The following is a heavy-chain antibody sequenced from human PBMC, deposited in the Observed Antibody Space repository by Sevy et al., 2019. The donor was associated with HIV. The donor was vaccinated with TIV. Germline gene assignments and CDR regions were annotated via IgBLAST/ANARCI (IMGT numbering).Heavy chain of an antibody. CDR3: ARDLGLMVATERGDY. V-gene: IGHV1-69*13. J-gene: IGHJ4*02. CDR2: IIPIFGTA. Sequence: ASVKVSCKASGGTFSRYAISWVRQAPGQGLEWMGGIIPIFGTANYAQKFQGRVTITADESTSTAYMELSSLRSEDTAVYYCARDLGLMVATERGDYWGQGTLVTVSS. CDR1: GGTFSRYA. D-gene: IGHD5-12*01.